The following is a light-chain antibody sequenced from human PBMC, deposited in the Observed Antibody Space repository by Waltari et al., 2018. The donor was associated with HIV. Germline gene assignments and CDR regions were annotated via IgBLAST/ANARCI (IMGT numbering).Light chain of an antibody. CDR1: SSDIGGNNY. CDR3: SSYPGSDAWV. Sequence: QSALTQPPSASGSPGQSVTISCTGTSSDIGGNNYVSWYQHHPGKAPKLIIYDVNNRPSGVPARFFGSKSGNTASLTVSGLQAEDEADYYCSSYPGSDAWVFGGGTKLTVL. J-gene: IGLJ3*02. CDR2: DVN. V-gene: IGLV2-8*01.